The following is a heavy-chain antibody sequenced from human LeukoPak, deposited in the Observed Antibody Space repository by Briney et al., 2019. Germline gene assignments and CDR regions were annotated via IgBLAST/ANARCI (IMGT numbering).Heavy chain of an antibody. CDR3: ARTLGDYPDY. D-gene: IGHD4-17*01. J-gene: IGHJ4*02. CDR2: IIPIFGIA. CDR1: GGTFSSYA. V-gene: IGHV1-69*04. Sequence: GASVKVSCKASGGTFSSYAISWVRQAPGQGLEWMGRIIPIFGIANYAQKFQGRVTITADKSTSTAYMELSSLRSEDTAVYYCARTLGDYPDYWGQGTLVIVSS.